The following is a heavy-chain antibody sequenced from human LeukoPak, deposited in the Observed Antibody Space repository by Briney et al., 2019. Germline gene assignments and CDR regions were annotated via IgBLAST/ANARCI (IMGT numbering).Heavy chain of an antibody. D-gene: IGHD2-2*02. V-gene: IGHV3-21*01. CDR1: GFTFSSYS. CDR2: INSSSSYI. Sequence: GGSLRLSCAASGFTFSSYSMNWVRQAPGKGLEWVSSINSSSSYIYYADSVKGRFTISRDNAKNSLYLQMNSLRAEDTAVYYWARDVGVYCSSTSCYTVYWGQGTLVTVSS. CDR3: ARDVGVYCSSTSCYTVY. J-gene: IGHJ4*02.